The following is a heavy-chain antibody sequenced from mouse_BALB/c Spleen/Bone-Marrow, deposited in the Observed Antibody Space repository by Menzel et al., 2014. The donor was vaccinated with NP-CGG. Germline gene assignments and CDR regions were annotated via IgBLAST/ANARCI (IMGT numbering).Heavy chain of an antibody. CDR2: IDPENGDT. CDR3: NANWDY. V-gene: IGHV14-4*02. D-gene: IGHD4-1*01. Sequence: DVKLVESGAELVRSGASVKLSCTASGFNIKDYYMHWVKQRPEQGLEWIGWIDPENGDTEYAPKFQGKATMTADTSPNTAYLQLSSLTSEDTAVYYCNANWDYWGQGTTLTVSS. CDR1: GFNIKDYY. J-gene: IGHJ2*01.